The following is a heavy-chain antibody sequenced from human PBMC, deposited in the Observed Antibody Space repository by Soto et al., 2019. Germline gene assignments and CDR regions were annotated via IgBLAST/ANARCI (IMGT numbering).Heavy chain of an antibody. V-gene: IGHV4-59*12. CDR3: TSPYSSGWY. D-gene: IGHD6-19*01. J-gene: IGHJ4*02. Sequence: SETLSLTCTVSGGSISSYYWSWIRQPPGKGLEWIGYIYYSGSTYYNPSLKSRVTISVDTSKNQFSLKLSSVTAADTAVYYCTSPYSSGWYWGQGTLVTVSS. CDR1: GGSISSYY. CDR2: IYYSGST.